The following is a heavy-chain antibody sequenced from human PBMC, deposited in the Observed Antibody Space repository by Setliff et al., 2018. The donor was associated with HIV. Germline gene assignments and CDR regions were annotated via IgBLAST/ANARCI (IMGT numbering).Heavy chain of an antibody. CDR2: IIPIFGTA. D-gene: IGHD6-19*01. J-gene: IGHJ6*03. CDR1: GGTFSSYA. Sequence: SVKVSCKASGGTFSSYALSWVRQAPGQGLEWMGGIIPIFGTANYAQKFQGRVTITRDTSASTAYMELNSLRSEDTALYYCARDGGPGSAWGDYSYYYTMDVWGKGTTVTVSS. CDR3: ARDGGPGSAWGDYSYYYTMDV. V-gene: IGHV1-69*05.